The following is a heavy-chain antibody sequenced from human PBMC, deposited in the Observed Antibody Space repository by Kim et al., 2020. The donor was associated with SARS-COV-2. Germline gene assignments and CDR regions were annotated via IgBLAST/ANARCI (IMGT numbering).Heavy chain of an antibody. CDR2: ISAYNGNT. V-gene: IGHV1-18*01. Sequence: ASVKVSCKASGYTFTSYGISWVRQAPGQGLEWMGWISAYNGNTNYAQKLQGRVTMTTDTSTSTAYMELRSLRSDDTAVYYCARDDYYDSSGYRDYYFGYWGQGPLVTVSS. CDR3: ARDDYYDSSGYRDYYFGY. J-gene: IGHJ4*02. CDR1: GYTFTSYG. D-gene: IGHD3-22*01.